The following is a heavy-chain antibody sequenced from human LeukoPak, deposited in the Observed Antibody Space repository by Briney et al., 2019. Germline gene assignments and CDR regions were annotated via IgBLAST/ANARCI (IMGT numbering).Heavy chain of an antibody. D-gene: IGHD6-19*01. V-gene: IGHV3-30*01. CDR2: ISYDGSNK. CDR1: GFTFSSYA. CDR3: ARGRAVAGTAIDY. J-gene: IGHJ4*02. Sequence: GRSLRLSWAASGFTFSSYAMHWVRQAPGKGLEWVAVISYDGSNKYYADSVKGRFTIPRDNSKNTLYLQMNSLRAEDTAVYYCARGRAVAGTAIDYWGQGTLVTVSS.